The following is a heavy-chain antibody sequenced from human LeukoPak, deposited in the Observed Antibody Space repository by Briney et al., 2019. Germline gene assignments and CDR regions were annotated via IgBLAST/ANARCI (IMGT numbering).Heavy chain of an antibody. CDR1: GFTGSNNY. D-gene: IGHD3-10*01. Sequence: SGGSLRLSCAASGFTGSNNYVSWVRQAPGMGLEWVSAISGSGGSTYYADSVKGRFTISRDNSKNTLYLQMNSLRAEDTAVYYCAKGKETYGFPFDYWGQGTLVTVSS. CDR2: ISGSGGST. V-gene: IGHV3-23*01. J-gene: IGHJ4*02. CDR3: AKGKETYGFPFDY.